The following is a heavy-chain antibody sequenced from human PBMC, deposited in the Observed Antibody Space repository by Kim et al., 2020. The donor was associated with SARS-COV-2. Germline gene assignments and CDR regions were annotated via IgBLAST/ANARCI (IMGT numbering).Heavy chain of an antibody. V-gene: IGHV3-23*01. CDR2: ISGSGGST. D-gene: IGHD2-2*01. J-gene: IGHJ4*02. Sequence: GGSLRLSCAASGFTFSSYAMSWVRQAPGKGLEWVSAISGSGGSTYYADSVKGRFTISRDNSKNTLYLQMNSLRAEDTAVYYCAKDSSVVPAAIPLGYWGQGTLVTVSS. CDR1: GFTFSSYA. CDR3: AKDSSVVPAAIPLGY.